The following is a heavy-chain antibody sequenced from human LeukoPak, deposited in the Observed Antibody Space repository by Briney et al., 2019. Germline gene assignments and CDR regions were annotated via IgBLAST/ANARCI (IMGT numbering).Heavy chain of an antibody. D-gene: IGHD3-10*01. CDR2: INHSGST. CDR3: ARREYYFDY. Sequence: SSETLSLTCTVSGGSISSYYWSWIRQPPGKGLEWIGEINHSGSTNYNPSLKSRVTISVDTSKNQFSLKLSSVTAADTAVYYCARREYYFDYWGQGTPVTVSS. V-gene: IGHV4-34*01. CDR1: GGSISSYY. J-gene: IGHJ4*02.